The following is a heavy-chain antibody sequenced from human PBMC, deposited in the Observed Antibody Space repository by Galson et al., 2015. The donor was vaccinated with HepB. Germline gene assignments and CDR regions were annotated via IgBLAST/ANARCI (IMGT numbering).Heavy chain of an antibody. CDR3: ATFGVVALATGGC. D-gene: IGHD3-3*01. J-gene: IGHJ4*02. V-gene: IGHV1-2*02. CDR1: GYTFTDYY. CDR2: INPKNGGT. Sequence: SVKVSCKASGYTFTDYYIHWVRQAPGRGFEWMGWINPKNGGTNYVQKFQGRVTVTTNTSISTAYMDLSRLTSDDTAVYYCATFGVVALATGGCWGQGTLVTVSS.